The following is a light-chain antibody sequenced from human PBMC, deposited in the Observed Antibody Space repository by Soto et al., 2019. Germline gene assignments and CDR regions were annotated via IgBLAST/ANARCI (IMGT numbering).Light chain of an antibody. CDR2: GAS. J-gene: IGKJ1*01. V-gene: IGKV3-20*01. CDR1: HSVSSS. CDR3: QQYGSSPRT. Sequence: EVVMTQSPDTLSVSPGERATLSCRASHSVSSSVDGYQQKPGKDQRLLIYGASSRDTGIPDRFSGIGSGTEFTLTISRLEPEDFAVYYCQQYGSSPRTFGQGTKVDIK.